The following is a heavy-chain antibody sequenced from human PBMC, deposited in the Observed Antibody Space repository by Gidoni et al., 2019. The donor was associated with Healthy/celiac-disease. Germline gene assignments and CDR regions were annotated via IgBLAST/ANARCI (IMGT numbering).Heavy chain of an antibody. Sequence: QVQLQESGPGLVKPSETLSLTCTVSGGSISRYYWSWIRQPPGKGLEWIGYIYYSGSTNYNPSLKSRVTISVDTSKNQFFLKLSSVTAADTAVYYCARANYGSGSYYTPFMDVWGQGTTVTVSS. V-gene: IGHV4-59*01. CDR3: ARANYGSGSYYTPFMDV. CDR1: GGSISRYY. J-gene: IGHJ6*02. D-gene: IGHD3-10*01. CDR2: IYYSGST.